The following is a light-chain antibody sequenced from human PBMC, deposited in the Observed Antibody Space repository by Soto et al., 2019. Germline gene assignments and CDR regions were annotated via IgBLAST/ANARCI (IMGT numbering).Light chain of an antibody. J-gene: IGLJ1*01. CDR1: NIGSKN. CDR3: PVWDSSTAV. CDR2: RDS. V-gene: IGLV3-9*01. Sequence: SYELTQPLSVSVALGQTARITCGGNNIGSKNVHWYQQKPGQAPVLVIYRDSNRPSGIPERFSGSNSGNTATLTISRAQAGDEADYYCPVWDSSTAVFGPGTKVTVL.